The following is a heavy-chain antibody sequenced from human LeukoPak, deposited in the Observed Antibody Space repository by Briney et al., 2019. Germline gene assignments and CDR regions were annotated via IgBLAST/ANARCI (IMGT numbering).Heavy chain of an antibody. CDR3: ARGPNYGSRSDYFDY. D-gene: IGHD3-10*01. CDR2: MKEDGSEK. V-gene: IGHV3-7*03. Sequence: GGSLRLSCAASGFTFSDYWMNWVRQAPGKGLEWVANMKEDGSEKYCVDCVKGRFTISRDNAKNSLYLQMNSLRVEDTAVYYCARGPNYGSRSDYFDYWGQGTLVPVSS. CDR1: GFTFSDYW. J-gene: IGHJ4*02.